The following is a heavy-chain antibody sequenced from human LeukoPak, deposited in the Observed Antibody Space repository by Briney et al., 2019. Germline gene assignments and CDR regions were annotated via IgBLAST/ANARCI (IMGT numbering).Heavy chain of an antibody. J-gene: IGHJ4*02. CDR2: IYYSGST. D-gene: IGHD3-22*01. V-gene: IGHV4-61*05. Sequence: ASETLSLTCTVSGGSISSSSYYWSWIRQPPGKGLEWIGYIYYSGSTNYNPSLKSRVTISVDTSKNQFSLKLSSVTAADTAVYYCARHDYYYDSSGYSTSYFDYWGQGTLVTVSS. CDR3: ARHDYYYDSSGYSTSYFDY. CDR1: GGSISSSSYY.